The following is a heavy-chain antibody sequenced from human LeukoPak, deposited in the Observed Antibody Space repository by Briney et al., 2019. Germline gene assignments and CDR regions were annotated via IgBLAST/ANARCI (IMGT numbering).Heavy chain of an antibody. Sequence: SETLSLTCTVSGGSIIINNYYWGWVRQPPGKGLEWIGSIYYSGSTYYNPSLKSRVTISVDTSKNQFSLKLSSVTAADTAVYYCARDPGYCSGGSCYPTDAFDIWGQGTMVTVSS. J-gene: IGHJ3*02. D-gene: IGHD2-15*01. CDR2: IYYSGST. CDR1: GGSIIINNYY. V-gene: IGHV4-39*07. CDR3: ARDPGYCSGGSCYPTDAFDI.